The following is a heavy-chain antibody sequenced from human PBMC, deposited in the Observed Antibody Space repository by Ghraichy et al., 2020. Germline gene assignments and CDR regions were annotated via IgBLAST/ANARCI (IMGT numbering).Heavy chain of an antibody. J-gene: IGHJ6*02. Sequence: SVKVSCKASGGTFSSYAISWVRQAPGQGLEWMGRIIPILGIANYAQKFQGRVTITADKSTSTAYMELSSLRSEDTAVYYCARVGRYEVYYYYGMDVWGQGTTVTVSS. CDR1: GGTFSSYA. CDR3: ARVGRYEVYYYYGMDV. CDR2: IIPILGIA. D-gene: IGHD3-9*01. V-gene: IGHV1-69*04.